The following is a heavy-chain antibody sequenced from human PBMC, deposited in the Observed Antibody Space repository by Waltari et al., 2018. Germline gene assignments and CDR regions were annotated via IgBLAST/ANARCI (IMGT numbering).Heavy chain of an antibody. J-gene: IGHJ5*02. CDR2: IPHSANT. V-gene: IGHV4-38-2*02. Sequence: QVQLQESGPGQARPWETLSHTPIVPSYSFQSGYFWGWIRQPPGKGLQWIGSIPHSANTYYDPSLKRRVSMSVDTSKNQFALKMTSVTAADTAIYYCVRDLGGSGNSWFDAWGQGTLVTVSS. CDR1: SYSFQSGYF. D-gene: IGHD3-10*01. CDR3: VRDLGGSGNSWFDA.